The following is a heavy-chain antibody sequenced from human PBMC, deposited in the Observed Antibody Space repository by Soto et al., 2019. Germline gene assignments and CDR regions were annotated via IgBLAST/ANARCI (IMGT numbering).Heavy chain of an antibody. J-gene: IGHJ2*01. CDR1: GDIFSSYP. V-gene: IGHV1-69*01. CDR2: IVPLLGTA. D-gene: IGHD3-10*01. Sequence: QVQLVQSGAEVKKPGSSVKVSCKASGDIFSSYPFSWVRQAPGQGLEWMGGIVPLLGTADYAQKFQDRVTITADDSTSTVYMELSSLRSDDTAVYYCARDRGSQNWYFGVWGHGTLVSVSS. CDR3: ARDRGSQNWYFGV.